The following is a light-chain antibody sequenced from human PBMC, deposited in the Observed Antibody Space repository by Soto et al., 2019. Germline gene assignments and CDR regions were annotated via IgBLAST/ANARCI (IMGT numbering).Light chain of an antibody. CDR1: QSLVHSDGNTY. CDR2: KFS. Sequence: DIVMTQTPLSSPVTLGQPASISCRSSQSLVHSDGNTYLSWLQQRPGQPPRLLIYKFSNRFSGVPDRFSGSGAGTDFTLKISRVEAEDVGLYYCMQATQFPYTFGQGTKLEIK. V-gene: IGKV2-24*01. J-gene: IGKJ2*01. CDR3: MQATQFPYT.